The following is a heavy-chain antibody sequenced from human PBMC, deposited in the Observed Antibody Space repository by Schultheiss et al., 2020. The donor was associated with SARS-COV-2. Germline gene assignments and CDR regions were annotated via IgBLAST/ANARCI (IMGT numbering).Heavy chain of an antibody. CDR1: GYSFTSYW. Sequence: GGSLRLSCKGSGYSFTSYWIGWVRQMPGKGLEWMGIIHPGDSDTRYSPSFQGQVTISADKSISTAYLQWSSLKASDTAMYYCATWISDSSGYHYWGQGTLVTVSS. V-gene: IGHV5-51*01. J-gene: IGHJ4*02. CDR2: IHPGDSDT. D-gene: IGHD3-22*01. CDR3: ATWISDSSGYHY.